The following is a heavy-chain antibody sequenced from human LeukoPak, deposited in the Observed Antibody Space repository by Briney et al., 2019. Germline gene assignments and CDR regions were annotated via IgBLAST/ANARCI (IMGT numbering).Heavy chain of an antibody. V-gene: IGHV1-18*01. D-gene: IGHD3-16*01. Sequence: SVKVSCKASGYTFSGYGISWVPHAPGQGLECMEYHSAYSGDTHYTQMLQHRVHNTTDISTHTPHMELRSLISDDAPVYFCLRSDGGGDLRDLLDFWGQGTLVTVSS. CDR2: HSAYSGDT. CDR1: GYTFSGYG. CDR3: LRSDGGGDLRDLLDF. J-gene: IGHJ4*02.